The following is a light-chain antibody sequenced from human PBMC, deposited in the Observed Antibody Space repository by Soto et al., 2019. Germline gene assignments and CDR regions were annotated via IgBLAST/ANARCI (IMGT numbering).Light chain of an antibody. V-gene: IGKV1-39*01. J-gene: IGKJ2*01. Sequence: DIQLTQSPSSLSASVGDRVTIACRASQSLTWYLIWYQQKPGEAPTLLISAASNLHRGVPSRFSGSGSGTDFTLIISNLQPDDFATYYCQQSDSAPYTFAQGTKVEIK. CDR3: QQSDSAPYT. CDR1: QSLTWY. CDR2: AAS.